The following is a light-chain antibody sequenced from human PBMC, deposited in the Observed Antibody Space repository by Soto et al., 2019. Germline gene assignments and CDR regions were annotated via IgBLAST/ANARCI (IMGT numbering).Light chain of an antibody. CDR3: SSITSSITYV. J-gene: IGLJ1*01. CDR1: SSDVGGYNS. Sequence: QSFLTQPASVAVPPVQPITIACSGTSSDVGGYNSVSWYRQDPGKAPKLMIYAVTNRPSAVSNRFSGSKSGNTASLTISGLQAEAEADYYGSSITSSITYVFGTGTKVTVL. CDR2: AVT. V-gene: IGLV2-14*01.